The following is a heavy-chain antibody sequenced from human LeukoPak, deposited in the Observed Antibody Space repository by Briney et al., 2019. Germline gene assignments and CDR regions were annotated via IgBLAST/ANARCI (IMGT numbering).Heavy chain of an antibody. CDR2: INSDGSDT. D-gene: IGHD3-9*01. CDR3: AKIGPLYYDILTGYLDY. Sequence: GGSLRLSCAASGLTFSSYWMHWVRQVPGKGLVWVSRINSDGSDTNYADSVKGRFTISRDNAKNTLYLQMNSLRAEDTAVYYCAKIGPLYYDILTGYLDYWGQGTLVTVSS. V-gene: IGHV3-74*01. J-gene: IGHJ4*02. CDR1: GLTFSSYW.